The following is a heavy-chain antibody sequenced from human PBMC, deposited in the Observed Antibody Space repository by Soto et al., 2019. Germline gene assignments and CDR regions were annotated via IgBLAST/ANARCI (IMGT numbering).Heavy chain of an antibody. CDR1: GGSISSSSYY. J-gene: IGHJ4*02. Sequence: SETLSLTCTVSGGSISSSSYYWGWIRQPPGKGLEWIGGIYYSGSTYYNPSLKSRVTIAIDTSKNHVSLKLSSVTAADTAVYFCARQPKITAVVPRNFAYWGQGTVVTVSS. V-gene: IGHV4-39*01. D-gene: IGHD5-18*01. CDR2: IYYSGST. CDR3: ARQPKITAVVPRNFAY.